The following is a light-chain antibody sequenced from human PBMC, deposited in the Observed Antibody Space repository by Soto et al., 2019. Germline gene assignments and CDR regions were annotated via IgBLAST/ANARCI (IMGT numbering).Light chain of an antibody. J-gene: IGKJ4*01. CDR1: QSVLYSSNNKNY. CDR3: QKYYITPLT. V-gene: IGKV4-1*01. Sequence: DIVMTQSPDSLAVSLGERATINCKSSQSVLYSSNNKNYLAWYQQKPGQPPKLLIYWASTRESGVPDRFSGSGSGTDFTLTISSLQAEDVAVYYCQKYYITPLTFGRGTKVEIK. CDR2: WAS.